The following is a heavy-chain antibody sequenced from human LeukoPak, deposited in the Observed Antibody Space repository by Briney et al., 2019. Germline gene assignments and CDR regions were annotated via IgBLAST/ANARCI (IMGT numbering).Heavy chain of an antibody. CDR3: TRDFGRSSYYFDF. CDR2: ISISSNYI. J-gene: IGHJ4*02. Sequence: GGSLRLSCAASGFTFSRYSMNWVRQAPGKGLEWVSSISISSNYIYYADSVKGRDTISRDNAENSLFLQMNRLRVEDTAVYYCTRDFGRSSYYFDFWGQGTLVTVSS. CDR1: GFTFSRYS. V-gene: IGHV3-21*01. D-gene: IGHD3-3*01.